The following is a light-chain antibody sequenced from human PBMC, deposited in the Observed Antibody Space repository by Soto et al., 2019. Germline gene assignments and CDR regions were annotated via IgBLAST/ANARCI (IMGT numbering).Light chain of an antibody. Sequence: DIQMTQSPPTLSASVGDRVTITCRASQSIRHYLAWYQQMPGNAPKLLIYVASTLQSGVPSRFSGSGSGTEFTLTISSLQPDDFGTYFCQHHNSYSQTFGQGTKVEIK. CDR1: QSIRHY. V-gene: IGKV1-5*01. J-gene: IGKJ1*01. CDR2: VAS. CDR3: QHHNSYSQT.